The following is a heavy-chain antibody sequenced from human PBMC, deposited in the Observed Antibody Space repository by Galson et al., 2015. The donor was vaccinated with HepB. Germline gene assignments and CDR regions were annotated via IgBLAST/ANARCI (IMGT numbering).Heavy chain of an antibody. CDR3: ARVYTSYGSGSYPSHYYYYYGMDV. V-gene: IGHV3-7*03. J-gene: IGHJ6*02. CDR2: IKQDGSEK. CDR1: GFTFSSYW. Sequence: SLRLSCAASGFTFSSYWMSWVRQAPGKRLEWVANIKQDGSEKYYVDSVKGRFTISRDNAKNSLYLQMNSLRAEDTAVYYCARVYTSYGSGSYPSHYYYYYGMDVWGQGTTVTVSS. D-gene: IGHD3-10*01.